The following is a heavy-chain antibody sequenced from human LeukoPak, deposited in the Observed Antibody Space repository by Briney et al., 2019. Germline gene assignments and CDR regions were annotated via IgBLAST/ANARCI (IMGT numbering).Heavy chain of an antibody. Sequence: GGSLRLSCAASGFTFRNYAMHWVRQAPGKGLEGVSLISSGGTYEYYADSVKGRFTISRDNSKNTLYLQLNSLRAEDTAVYYCARDSTYYYDSGSSGPHYFDNWGQGTLVTVSS. J-gene: IGHJ4*02. CDR1: GFTFRNYA. V-gene: IGHV3-30*01. CDR2: ISSGGTYE. CDR3: ARDSTYYYDSGSSGPHYFDN. D-gene: IGHD3-10*01.